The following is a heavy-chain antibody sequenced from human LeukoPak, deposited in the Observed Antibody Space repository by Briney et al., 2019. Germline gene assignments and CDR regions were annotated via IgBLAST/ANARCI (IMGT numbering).Heavy chain of an antibody. CDR1: GFTFSSYA. CDR2: ITGDAYTT. V-gene: IGHV3-23*01. CDR3: AKRGAGGKLFDC. D-gene: IGHD6-13*01. Sequence: PGGSLRLSCAASGFTFSSYAMSWVRQAPGKGLEWVSAITGDAYTTYYADSVRGRFTISRDNSRNMLYLQVNSLRAEDTAVYYCAKRGAGGKLFDCWGQGTLVSVSS. J-gene: IGHJ4*02.